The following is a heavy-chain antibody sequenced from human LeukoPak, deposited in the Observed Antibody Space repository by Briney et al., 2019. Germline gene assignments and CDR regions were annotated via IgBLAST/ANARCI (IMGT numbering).Heavy chain of an antibody. CDR2: MSYSGRT. Sequence: PSETLSLTCTVSGGSISISNYYWGWIRQPPGKGLEWIGSMSYSGRTYYNPSLKTRVTVSLDTSKNQFSLNLISVTAADTAVYYCAKGDTTWELPHDYWGQGTLVTVSS. V-gene: IGHV4-39*07. CDR1: GGSISISNYY. CDR3: AKGDTTWELPHDY. D-gene: IGHD1-26*01. J-gene: IGHJ4*02.